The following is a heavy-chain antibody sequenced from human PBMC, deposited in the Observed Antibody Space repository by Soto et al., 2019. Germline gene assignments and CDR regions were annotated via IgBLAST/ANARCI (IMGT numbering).Heavy chain of an antibody. D-gene: IGHD2-2*01. V-gene: IGHV3-33*01. CDR3: ARLYCSSTSCYSVGAFDI. CDR2: IWFDGSDK. CDR1: GFTFSSYG. J-gene: IGHJ3*02. Sequence: WVLRLSCAASGFTFSSYGMHWVRQAPGKGLEWVALIWFDGSDKYYADSVKGRFTISRDNSKNTLYLQMNSLRADDTAVYYCARLYCSSTSCYSVGAFDIWGQGTMVTVSS.